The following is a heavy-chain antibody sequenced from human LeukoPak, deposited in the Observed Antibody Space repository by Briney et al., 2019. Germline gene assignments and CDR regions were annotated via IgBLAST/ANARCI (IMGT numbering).Heavy chain of an antibody. CDR2: IKQDGSEK. CDR3: ARDASSSCFDY. J-gene: IGHJ4*02. CDR1: GFTFSSYG. D-gene: IGHD6-13*01. V-gene: IGHV3-7*01. Sequence: GGSLRLSCAASGFTFSSYGMSWVRQAPGKGLEWVANIKQDGSEKYYVDSVKGRFTISRDNAQNSLYLQMNSLRAEDTAVYYCARDASSSCFDYWGQGTLVTVSS.